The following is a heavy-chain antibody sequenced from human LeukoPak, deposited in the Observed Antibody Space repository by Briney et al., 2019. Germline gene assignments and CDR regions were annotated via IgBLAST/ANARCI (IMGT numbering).Heavy chain of an antibody. J-gene: IGHJ6*02. Sequence: GRSLSLSCAVSGFTLSSFATGCVRHAPGGGLGWVSAISGSGGSTYYANSVKGRFTSSRDNAKNTLYLQMNSLRAEDTAVYYCAKCSPPAFGSSGYYYYYYGMDVWGQGTTVTVSS. CDR1: GFTLSSFA. CDR2: ISGSGGST. V-gene: IGHV3-23*01. CDR3: AKCSPPAFGSSGYYYYYYGMDV. D-gene: IGHD3-22*01.